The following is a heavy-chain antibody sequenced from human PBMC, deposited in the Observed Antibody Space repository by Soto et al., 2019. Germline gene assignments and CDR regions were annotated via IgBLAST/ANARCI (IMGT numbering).Heavy chain of an antibody. CDR1: GYSFSRYW. V-gene: IGHV5-51*01. CDR2: IYPGDSDT. CDR3: ARDTFSGDSSGPHY. Sequence: GETLKISCKGSGYSFSRYWIAWLRQTPGKGLEWMGLIYPGDSDTRYSPSFQGQVTISADKSITTAYLQWSSLKASDTAIYYCARDTFSGDSSGPHYWGQGTLVTSPQ. J-gene: IGHJ4*02. D-gene: IGHD3-22*01.